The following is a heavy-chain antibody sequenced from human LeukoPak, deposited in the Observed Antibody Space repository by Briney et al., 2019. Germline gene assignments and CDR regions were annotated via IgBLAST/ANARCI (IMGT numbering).Heavy chain of an antibody. CDR3: AKDERGYYDSSGFFGAIDH. V-gene: IGHV3-33*06. D-gene: IGHD3-22*01. CDR2: IWYDGSNK. CDR1: GFTFKRYA. Sequence: PGRSLRLSCAASGFTFKRYAMHWVRQAPGKGLEWVAFIWYDGSNKYYADSVKGRFTVSRDNSKNTLYLQMNSLRAEDTAVYYCAKDERGYYDSSGFFGAIDHWGQGSLVSVSS. J-gene: IGHJ4*02.